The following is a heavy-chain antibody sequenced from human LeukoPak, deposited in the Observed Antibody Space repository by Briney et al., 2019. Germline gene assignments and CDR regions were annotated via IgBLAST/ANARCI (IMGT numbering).Heavy chain of an antibody. V-gene: IGHV4-30-4*08. CDR2: IYYSGST. Sequence: SETLSLTCTVSGGSISSGDYYWSWIRQPPGKGLEWIGYIYYSGSTYYNPSLKSRVTVSVDTSKNQFSLKLSSVTAADTAVYYCARDGSGSYYFDYWGQGTLVTVSS. CDR3: ARDGSGSYYFDY. CDR1: GGSISSGDYY. J-gene: IGHJ4*02. D-gene: IGHD6-19*01.